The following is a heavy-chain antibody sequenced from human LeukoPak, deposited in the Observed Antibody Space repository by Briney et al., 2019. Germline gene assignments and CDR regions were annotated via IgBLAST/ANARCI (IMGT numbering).Heavy chain of an antibody. CDR2: IYHSGST. CDR3: ARETPRLTIFGVVNWFDP. D-gene: IGHD3-3*01. CDR1: GGSISSSNW. J-gene: IGHJ5*02. V-gene: IGHV4-4*02. Sequence: SGTLSLTCAVSGGSISSSNWWSWVRQPPGKGLEWIGEIYHSGSTNYNPSLKSRVTISVDTSENQFSLKLSSVTAADTAVYYCARETPRLTIFGVVNWFDPWGQGTLVTVSS.